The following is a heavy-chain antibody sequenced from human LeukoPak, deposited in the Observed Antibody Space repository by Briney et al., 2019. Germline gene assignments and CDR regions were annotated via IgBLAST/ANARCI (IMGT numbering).Heavy chain of an antibody. CDR3: AKVAVTGPSFDY. J-gene: IGHJ4*02. CDR1: GFTFTCCW. D-gene: IGHD6-19*01. Sequence: GGSLRLSCAASGFTFTCCWMSWVRQTPGKGLEWVASIKQDGREKFYADSVQGRFTISRDNAKNSLYLQVNSLRAEDTAVYFCAKVAVTGPSFDYWGQGTLVSVSS. V-gene: IGHV3-7*03. CDR2: IKQDGREK.